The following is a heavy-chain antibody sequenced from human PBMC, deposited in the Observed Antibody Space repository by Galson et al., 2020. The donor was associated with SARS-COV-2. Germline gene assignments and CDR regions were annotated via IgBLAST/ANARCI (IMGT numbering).Heavy chain of an antibody. CDR3: ARGPKFCSGGSWYSDLDH. CDR2: INHSGST. V-gene: IGHV4-34*01. J-gene: IGHJ4*02. CDR1: GRSLRGYY. D-gene: IGHD2-15*01. Sequence: SEPLSLPCAVYGRSLRGYYWSWIRQPPAKGLQGIGEINHSGSTNYHQSLKRRVTISVDTSKNQFSLKLSAVTAADTDVYYCARGPKFCSGGSWYSDLDHWGQGTLVTVSS.